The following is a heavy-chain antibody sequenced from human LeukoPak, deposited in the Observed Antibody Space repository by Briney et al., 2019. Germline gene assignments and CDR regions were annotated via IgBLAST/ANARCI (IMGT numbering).Heavy chain of an antibody. CDR3: ARVAAGWELALST. CDR2: INPNSGGT. CDR1: GYTFTGYY. D-gene: IGHD1-26*01. Sequence: ASVKVSCKASGYTFTGYYMHWVRQAPGQGLEWMGWINPNSGGTNYAQKFQGRVTMTRDTSISTAYMELSRLRSDDTAVYYCARVAAGWELALSTWGEGTLVSVSS. V-gene: IGHV1-2*02. J-gene: IGHJ5*02.